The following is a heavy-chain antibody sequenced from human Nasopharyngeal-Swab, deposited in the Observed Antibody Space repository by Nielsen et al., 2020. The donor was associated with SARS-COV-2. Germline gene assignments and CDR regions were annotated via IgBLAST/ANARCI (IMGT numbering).Heavy chain of an antibody. V-gene: IGHV1-2*06. CDR3: ALGATNYYYYGMDV. J-gene: IGHJ6*02. D-gene: IGHD1-26*01. CDR2: INPNSGGT. Sequence: WVRQAPGQGLEWMGRINPNSGGTNYAQKFQGRVTMTRDTSISTAYMELSRLRSEDTAVYYCALGATNYYYYGMDVWGQGTTVTVSS.